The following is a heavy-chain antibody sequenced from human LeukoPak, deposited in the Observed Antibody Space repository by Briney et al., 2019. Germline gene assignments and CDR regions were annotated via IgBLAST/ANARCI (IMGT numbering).Heavy chain of an antibody. Sequence: SETLSLTCTVSGGSISSYYWSWIRQPPGKGLEWFGYVYDSGTTNYNPSLKSRVTISVDTSKNQFSLKLSSVTAADTAVYYCARDLYGDYAFDIWGQGTLVTVSS. CDR3: ARDLYGDYAFDI. J-gene: IGHJ3*02. CDR1: GGSISSYY. CDR2: VYDSGTT. V-gene: IGHV4-59*01. D-gene: IGHD4-17*01.